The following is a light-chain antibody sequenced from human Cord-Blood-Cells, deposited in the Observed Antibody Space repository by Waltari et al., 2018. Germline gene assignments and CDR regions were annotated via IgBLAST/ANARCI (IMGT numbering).Light chain of an antibody. J-gene: IGKJ4*01. CDR3: QQCSTRA. CDR1: QSVSSY. Sequence: EIVLTQSPATLSLSPGDRATLSCRASQSVSSYLAWYQQKPGQAPRLLIYDASNRATGIPARFSGSGSGTDFTLTISSLEPEDFAVYYCQQCSTRAFGGGTKVEIK. V-gene: IGKV3-11*01. CDR2: DAS.